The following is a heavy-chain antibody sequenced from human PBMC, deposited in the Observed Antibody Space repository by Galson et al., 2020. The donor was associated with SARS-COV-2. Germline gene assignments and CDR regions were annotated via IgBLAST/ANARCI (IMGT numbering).Heavy chain of an antibody. D-gene: IGHD3-10*01. CDR3: ATEVVTMVRGVIKKVYYGMDV. Sequence: SQTLSLTCTVSGGSISSSSYYWGWIRQPPGKGLEWIGSIYYSGSTYYNPSLKSRVTISVDTSKNQFSLKLSSVTAADTAVYYCATEVVTMVRGVIKKVYYGMDVWGQGTTVTVSS. J-gene: IGHJ6*02. V-gene: IGHV4-39*01. CDR2: IYYSGST. CDR1: GGSISSSSYY.